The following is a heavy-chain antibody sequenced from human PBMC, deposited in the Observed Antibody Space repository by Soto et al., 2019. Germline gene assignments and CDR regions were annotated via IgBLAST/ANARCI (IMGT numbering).Heavy chain of an antibody. CDR1: GYTLTSYD. CDR2: MNPNSGNT. D-gene: IGHD3-22*01. CDR3: ARGGYYYDSSAYYRPFDY. J-gene: IGHJ4*02. Sequence: ASVKVSCKASGYTLTSYDINWVRHATGQGLEWMGWMNPNSGNTGYAQKFQGRVTMTRSTSINTAYMELSSLRSEDTAVYYCARGGYYYDSSAYYRPFDYWGQGTLVTVSS. V-gene: IGHV1-8*01.